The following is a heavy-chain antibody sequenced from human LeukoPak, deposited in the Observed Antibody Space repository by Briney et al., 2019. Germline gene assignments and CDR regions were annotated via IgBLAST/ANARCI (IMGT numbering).Heavy chain of an antibody. CDR1: GFTISSKY. CDR2: IYSGGRT. CDR3: ARERTVAGLFDY. V-gene: IGHV3-66*01. J-gene: IGHJ4*02. D-gene: IGHD6-19*01. Sequence: GGSLRLSCAASGFTISSKYMSWVRQAPGKGLEWVSVIYSGGRTYYADSVKGRFTISRDNSKNTLYLQMNSLRSEDTAAYYCARERTVAGLFDYWGQGTLVTVSS.